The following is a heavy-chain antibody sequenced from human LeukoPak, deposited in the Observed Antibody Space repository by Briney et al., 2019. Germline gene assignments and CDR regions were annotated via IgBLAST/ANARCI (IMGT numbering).Heavy chain of an antibody. Sequence: PGGSLRLSCAASGFTFGSPWMHWVRQAPGKGLVWVSRINSDGSATAYADSVKGRFTISRDNSKNTLYLQMNSLRAEDTAVYYCARERYTSAWYFDSWGQGTLVTVSS. CDR1: GFTFGSPW. CDR3: ARERYTSAWYFDS. V-gene: IGHV3-74*01. CDR2: INSDGSAT. D-gene: IGHD6-19*01. J-gene: IGHJ4*02.